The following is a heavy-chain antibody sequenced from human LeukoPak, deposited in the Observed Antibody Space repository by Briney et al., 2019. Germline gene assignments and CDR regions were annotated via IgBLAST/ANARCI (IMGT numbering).Heavy chain of an antibody. CDR1: GFSFSSYW. V-gene: IGHV3-7*01. Sequence: GGSLRLSCAASGFSFSSYWMSWVRQAPGKGLEWVANIKQDESEKYYVDSVKGRFTISRDNAKKSLYPQMNSLRAEDTAVYYCARDSGGSYYTDYWGQGTLVTVSS. CDR3: ARDSGGSYYTDY. CDR2: IKQDESEK. J-gene: IGHJ4*02. D-gene: IGHD1-26*01.